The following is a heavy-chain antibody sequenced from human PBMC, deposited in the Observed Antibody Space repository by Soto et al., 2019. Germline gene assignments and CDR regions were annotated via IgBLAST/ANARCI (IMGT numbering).Heavy chain of an antibody. Sequence: QVQLVQSGAELKKPGASVKVACKASGYKFTTYFIHWVRQAPGQGLEWMGMIHPSGDTGYAQKFRGRGTMTIDTATTTAYMELRKLTSEDTAVYFSVRGYFTTSPCSGDFQFWGQGTLVTVSS. D-gene: IGHD2-15*01. J-gene: IGHJ1*01. V-gene: IGHV1-46*01. CDR3: VRGYFTTSPCSGDFQF. CDR2: IHPSGDT. CDR1: GYKFTTYF.